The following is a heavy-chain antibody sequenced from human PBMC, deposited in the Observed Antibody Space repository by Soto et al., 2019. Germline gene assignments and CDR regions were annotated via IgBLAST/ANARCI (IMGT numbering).Heavy chain of an antibody. Sequence: SETLSLTCTVSGASISSSNYYWGWIRQPPGRGLEWIGTMYYSGRTYYNPSLKSRVTTSVDTSKNQFSLKPSAVTATDTAVYYCARHGNTVTTGYYYGMDVWGQGTTVTVSS. CDR1: GASISSSNYY. D-gene: IGHD4-17*01. CDR3: ARHGNTVTTGYYYGMDV. V-gene: IGHV4-39*01. J-gene: IGHJ6*02. CDR2: MYYSGRT.